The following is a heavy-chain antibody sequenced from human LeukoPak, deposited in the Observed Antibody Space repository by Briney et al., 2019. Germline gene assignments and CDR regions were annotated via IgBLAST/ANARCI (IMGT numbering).Heavy chain of an antibody. CDR3: ARGEYSSSGLDY. V-gene: IGHV3-53*01. D-gene: IGHD6-6*01. J-gene: IGHJ4*02. CDR1: GFTVSSNY. Sequence: GGSLRLSCAASGFTVSSNYMSWVRQAPGKGVGWVSVIYSGGSTYYADSVKGRFTISRDNSKNTLYLQMNSLRAEDTAVYYCARGEYSSSGLDYWGQGTLVTVSS. CDR2: IYSGGST.